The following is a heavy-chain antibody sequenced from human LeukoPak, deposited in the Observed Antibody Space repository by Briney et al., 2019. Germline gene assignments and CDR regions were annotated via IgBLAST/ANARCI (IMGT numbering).Heavy chain of an antibody. J-gene: IGHJ6*03. D-gene: IGHD6-13*01. CDR2: INTNTGNP. CDR1: GYTFTKYA. Sequence: ASVKVSCKASGYTFTKYAMNWVRQAPGQGLEWMGWINTNTGNPTYAQGFTGRFVFSLDTSVSTAYLQISSLKAEDTAAYYCARVWGSSWSDYMDVWGKGTTVTVSS. V-gene: IGHV7-4-1*02. CDR3: ARVWGSSWSDYMDV.